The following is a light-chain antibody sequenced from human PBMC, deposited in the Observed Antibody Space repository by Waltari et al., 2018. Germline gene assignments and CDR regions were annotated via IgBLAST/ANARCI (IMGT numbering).Light chain of an antibody. V-gene: IGKV1-39*01. CDR3: QQSYSSPRT. CDR2: AAS. J-gene: IGKJ1*01. CDR1: QSITRY. Sequence: DIQMTQSPSSLSASVGDRVTLTCRASQSITRYLNWYQLKPGKAPKLLIYAASSLQSGVPSRFSGSGSGTDFTLTISSLQPEDFATYYCQQSYSSPRTFGQGTKVEIK.